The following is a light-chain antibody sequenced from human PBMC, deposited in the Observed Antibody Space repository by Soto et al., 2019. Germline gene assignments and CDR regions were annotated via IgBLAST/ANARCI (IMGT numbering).Light chain of an antibody. CDR1: QSVSSN. CDR3: QQSGSSPIT. Sequence: EIVITQSPATLSVSPGARATLSCRASQSVSSNLAWYQQKPGPAPRLLIYGASTRATGIPDRFSVSGSGTDLTITISRLEPEDVEVYDCQQSGSSPITFGQGTRLEIK. V-gene: IGKV3-20*01. CDR2: GAS. J-gene: IGKJ5*01.